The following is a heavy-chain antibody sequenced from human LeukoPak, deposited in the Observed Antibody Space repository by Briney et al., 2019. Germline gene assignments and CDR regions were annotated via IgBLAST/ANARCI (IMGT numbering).Heavy chain of an antibody. CDR3: ARRYQLLLTGWFDP. Sequence: SETLSLTCAVYGGSFSGYYWSWIRQPPGKGREWIGEINHSGSTNYNPSLKSRVTISVDTSKNQFSLKLSSVTAADTAVYYCARRYQLLLTGWFDPWGQGTLVTVSS. V-gene: IGHV4-34*01. CDR1: GGSFSGYY. J-gene: IGHJ5*02. D-gene: IGHD2-2*01. CDR2: INHSGST.